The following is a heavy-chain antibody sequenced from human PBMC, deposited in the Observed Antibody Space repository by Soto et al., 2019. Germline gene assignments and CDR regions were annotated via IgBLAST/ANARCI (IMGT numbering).Heavy chain of an antibody. J-gene: IGHJ3*02. D-gene: IGHD3-3*01. CDR2: IYHSGNT. CDR1: GGSLSDYY. Sequence: QVQLQESGPGLVKPSETLSLTCAVSGGSLSDYYWSWIRQPPGKGLEWIGYIYHSGNTNYNPSLKSRVTISLDRPKNLYSLKLGSGTAADTAVYYCVRDRGYWSGRDAFDIWGLGTMVTVSS. CDR3: VRDRGYWSGRDAFDI. V-gene: IGHV4-59*01.